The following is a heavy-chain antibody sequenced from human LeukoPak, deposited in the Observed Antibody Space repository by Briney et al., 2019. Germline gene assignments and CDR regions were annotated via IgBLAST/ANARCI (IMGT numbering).Heavy chain of an antibody. CDR3: AGGIVGATITEDAFDI. CDR2: INPNSGGT. Sequence: ASVRVSCKASGYTFTSYDINWVRQAPGQGLEWMGWINPNSGGTNYAQKFQGRVTMTRDTSISTAYMELSRLRSDDTAVYYCAGGIVGATITEDAFDIWGQGTMVTVSS. CDR1: GYTFTSYD. V-gene: IGHV1-2*02. J-gene: IGHJ3*02. D-gene: IGHD1-26*01.